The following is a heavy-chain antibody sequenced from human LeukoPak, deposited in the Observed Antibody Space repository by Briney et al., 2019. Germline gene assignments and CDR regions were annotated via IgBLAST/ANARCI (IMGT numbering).Heavy chain of an antibody. CDR3: AKGVVPSTVPYGLDV. D-gene: IGHD2-15*01. V-gene: IGHV3-30*18. CDR2: ISYDGTDK. Sequence: PGGSLRLSCAVSGFTFSRYALHWVRQAPGKGLEWVAVISYDGTDKQYPDSVKGRFTISRDNSRNTLYLQMNSLRAEDTAVYYCAKGVVPSTVPYGLDVWGRGTAVTVSS. CDR1: GFTFSRYA. J-gene: IGHJ6*02.